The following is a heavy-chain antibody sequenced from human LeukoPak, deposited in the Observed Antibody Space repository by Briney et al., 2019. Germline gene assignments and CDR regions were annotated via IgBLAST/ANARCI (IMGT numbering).Heavy chain of an antibody. CDR1: GFTFSSYS. V-gene: IGHV3-21*01. CDR2: ISSSSYI. D-gene: IGHD6-13*01. CDR3: ASARAGIAANYMDV. J-gene: IGHJ6*03. Sequence: GGSLRLSCAASGFTFSSYSMNWVRQAPGKWLEWVSSISSSSYIYYADSVKGRFTISRDNAKNSLYLQMNSLRAEDTAVYYCASARAGIAANYMDVWGKGTTVTVSS.